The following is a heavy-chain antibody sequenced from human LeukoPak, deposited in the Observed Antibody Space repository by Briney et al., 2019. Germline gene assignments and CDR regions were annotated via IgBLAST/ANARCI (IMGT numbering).Heavy chain of an antibody. CDR2: IKSKTDGGTT. CDR3: TTEVLGGNSPFDP. J-gene: IGHJ5*02. CDR1: GFTFRNAW. D-gene: IGHD4-23*01. V-gene: IGHV3-15*01. Sequence: GGSLRLSCAASGFTFRNAWMSWVRQAPGEGLEWGGRIKSKTDGGTTDYAAPVKGRFTISRDDSKNTLYLQMNSLKTEDTAVYYCTTEVLGGNSPFDPWGQGTLVTVSS.